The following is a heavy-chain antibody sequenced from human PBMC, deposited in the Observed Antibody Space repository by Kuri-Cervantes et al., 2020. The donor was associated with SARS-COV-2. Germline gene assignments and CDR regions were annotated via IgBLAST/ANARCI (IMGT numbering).Heavy chain of an antibody. CDR1: GYTFTGYY. D-gene: IGHD3-10*01. V-gene: IGHV1-2*02. Sequence: ASVKVSCKASGYTFTGYYMHWVRQAPGQGLEWMGWINPNSGGTNYAQKFQGRATMTGDTSISTAYMELSRLRSDDTAVYYCARGNGSGSGGWFDPWGQGTLVTVSS. CDR3: ARGNGSGSGGWFDP. J-gene: IGHJ5*02. CDR2: INPNSGGT.